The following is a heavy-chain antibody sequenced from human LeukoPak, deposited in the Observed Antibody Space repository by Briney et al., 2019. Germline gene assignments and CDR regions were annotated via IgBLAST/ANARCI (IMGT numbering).Heavy chain of an antibody. V-gene: IGHV3-30*18. J-gene: IGHJ4*02. CDR2: IRFDRSKT. Sequence: GRSLRLSCVASGFTFTSYGMHWVRQAPGKGPEWVAVIRFDRSKTYYADSVKGRFTISRDTSKNTLYLQMNSLRPEDTAVYYCAKDVRGEAAAQDYWGQGTLVTVSS. D-gene: IGHD6-13*01. CDR1: GFTFTSYG. CDR3: AKDVRGEAAAQDY.